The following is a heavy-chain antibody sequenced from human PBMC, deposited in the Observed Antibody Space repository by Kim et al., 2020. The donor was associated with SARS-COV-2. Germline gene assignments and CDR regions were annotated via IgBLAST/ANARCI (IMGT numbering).Heavy chain of an antibody. J-gene: IGHJ4*02. V-gene: IGHV3-64D*06. CDR3: VKYGRSYGAVL. Sequence: GGSLRLSCSGSGFTFSEYAIHWVRRPPGKGLEYVSATNRSGEGSFYADSVEGRFTVSRDNSKNTLYLQMNSLRVDDTALYYCVKYGRSYGAVLWGQGTLVIVSS. D-gene: IGHD5-18*01. CDR2: TNRSGEGS. CDR1: GFTFSEYA.